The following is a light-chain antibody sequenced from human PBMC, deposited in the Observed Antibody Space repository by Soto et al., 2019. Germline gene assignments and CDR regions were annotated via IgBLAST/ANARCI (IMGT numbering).Light chain of an antibody. J-gene: IGKJ3*01. CDR3: QQYGTSPQG. V-gene: IGKV3-20*01. CDR1: QSVSSSY. CDR2: AAS. Sequence: EIVLKQSPGTLALSPGERATLSCRGSQSVSSSYLAWYQQKPGQAPRLLMYAASSRATGIPDRFSGSGSGTAFTPTISRLEPEDFAVYYCQQYGTSPQGFGPGTKVDIK.